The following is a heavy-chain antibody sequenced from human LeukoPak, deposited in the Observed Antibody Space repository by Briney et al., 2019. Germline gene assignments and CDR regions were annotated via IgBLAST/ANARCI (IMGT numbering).Heavy chain of an antibody. CDR1: GFTFSSYS. V-gene: IGHV3-21*01. CDR2: ISSSSSYI. D-gene: IGHD3-10*01. Sequence: PGGSLRLSCAASGFTFSSYSMNWVRQAPGKGLEWVSSISSSSSYIYYADSVKGRFTISRDNAKNSLYLQMNSLRAEDTAVYYCARSYGSGTPFDYWGQGTLVTVSS. J-gene: IGHJ4*02. CDR3: ARSYGSGTPFDY.